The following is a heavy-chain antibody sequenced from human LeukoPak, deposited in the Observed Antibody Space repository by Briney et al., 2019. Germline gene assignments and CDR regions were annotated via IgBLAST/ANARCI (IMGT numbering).Heavy chain of an antibody. CDR3: AKIVLLWFGELS. J-gene: IGHJ5*02. V-gene: IGHV3-23*01. CDR2: ISGSGGST. CDR1: GFTSSSYA. D-gene: IGHD3-10*01. Sequence: GGSLRLSCAASGFTSSSYAMSWVRQAPGKGLEWVSAISGSGGSTYYADSVKGRFTISRDNSKNTLYLQMNSLRAEDTAVYYCAKIVLLWFGELSWGQGTLVTVSS.